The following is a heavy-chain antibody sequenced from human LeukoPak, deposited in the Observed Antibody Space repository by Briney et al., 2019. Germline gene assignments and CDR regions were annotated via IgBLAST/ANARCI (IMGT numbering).Heavy chain of an antibody. V-gene: IGHV4-34*01. D-gene: IGHD4-23*01. CDR1: GGSFSGYY. CDR2: INHSGST. CDR3: AKDTTVVTPRSQFDP. J-gene: IGHJ5*02. Sequence: SGTLSLTCAVYGGSFSGYYWSWIRQPPGKGLEWIGEINHSGSTNYNPSLKSRVTISVDTSKNQFSLKLSSVTAADTAVYYCAKDTTVVTPRSQFDPWGQGTLVTVSS.